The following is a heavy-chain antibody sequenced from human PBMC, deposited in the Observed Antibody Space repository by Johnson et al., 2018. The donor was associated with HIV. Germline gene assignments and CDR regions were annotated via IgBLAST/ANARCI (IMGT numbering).Heavy chain of an antibody. Sequence: VQLVESGGGLVQPGGSLRLSCAASGFTVSSNYMSWVLQAPGKGLEWVSVIYSGGSTNYADSVKGRFTISRDNSKNTLYLQMNSLRAEDTAVYYCASEYSYGSHDAFDIWGQGTMVTVSS. V-gene: IGHV3-66*01. CDR2: IYSGGST. CDR1: GFTVSSNY. CDR3: ASEYSYGSHDAFDI. D-gene: IGHD5-18*01. J-gene: IGHJ3*02.